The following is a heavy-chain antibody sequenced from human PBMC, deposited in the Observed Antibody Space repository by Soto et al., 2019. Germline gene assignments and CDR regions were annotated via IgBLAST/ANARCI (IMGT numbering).Heavy chain of an antibody. CDR2: ISAYNGNT. CDR1: GYTFTSYG. CDR3: ASDSPQNAFFDYVWGSYRYTPCD. J-gene: IGHJ4*02. Sequence: QVQLVQSGAEVKKPGASVKVSCKASGYTFTSYGISWVRQAPGQGLEWMGWISAYNGNTNYAQKLQGRVTMTTDTSTSTAYMELRSRRSDDTAVYYCASDSPQNAFFDYVWGSYRYTPCDWGQGTLVTVSS. D-gene: IGHD3-16*02. V-gene: IGHV1-18*01.